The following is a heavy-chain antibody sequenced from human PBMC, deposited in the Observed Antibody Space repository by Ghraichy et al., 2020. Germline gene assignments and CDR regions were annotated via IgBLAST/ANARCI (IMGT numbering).Heavy chain of an antibody. J-gene: IGHJ4*02. D-gene: IGHD2-2*01. CDR3: ASRYCGTTACQRKPYYCDY. V-gene: IGHV1-69*05. Sequence: SVKVSCRASGGTFSTFAISWVRQAPVHGLEKMGGVIPIFDTPTYAQKFRGRVTFTTDESTSTAYMELSSLTSEDTAFYYCASRYCGTTACQRKPYYCDYWGQGTLVTVSS. CDR1: GGTFSTFA. CDR2: VIPIFDTP.